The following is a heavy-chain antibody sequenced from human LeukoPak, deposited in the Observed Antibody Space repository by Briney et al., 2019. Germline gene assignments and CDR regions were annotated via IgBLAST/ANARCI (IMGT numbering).Heavy chain of an antibody. J-gene: IGHJ6*03. CDR2: MNPNSGNT. Sequence: SVKVSCKASGYTFTSYDINWVRQATGQGLEWMGWMNPNSGNTGYAQKFQGRVTITRNTSINTAYMELSSLRSEDTAVYYCARRAVGNSYYYYMDVWGKGTTVTVSS. D-gene: IGHD6-19*01. CDR1: GYTFTSYD. CDR3: ARRAVGNSYYYYMDV. V-gene: IGHV1-8*03.